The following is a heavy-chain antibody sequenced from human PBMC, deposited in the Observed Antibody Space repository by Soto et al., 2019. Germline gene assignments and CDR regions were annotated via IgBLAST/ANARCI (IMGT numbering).Heavy chain of an antibody. D-gene: IGHD6-19*01. CDR3: ARVDSSGWYKGYYYYGMDV. CDR1: GYTFTGYY. V-gene: IGHV1-2*02. J-gene: IGHJ6*02. Sequence: QVPLVQSGAEVKKPGASVKVSCKASGYTFTGYYMHWVRQAPGQGLVWMGWINPNSGGTNYAQKFQGRVTMTRDTSISTAYMELSRLRSDDTAVYYCARVDSSGWYKGYYYYGMDVWGQGTTVTVSS. CDR2: INPNSGGT.